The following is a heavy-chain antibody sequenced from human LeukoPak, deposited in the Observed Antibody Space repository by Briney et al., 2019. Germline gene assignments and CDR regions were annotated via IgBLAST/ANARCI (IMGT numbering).Heavy chain of an antibody. CDR3: ARVLGDGYSDY. Sequence: KASETLSLTCTVSGGSISSYYWSWIRQPPGKGLDWIGYIYYNGNTNYNPPLKSRVTISVDTSKNQFSLNLSSVTAADTAAYYCARVLGDGYSDYWGQGTLVTVSS. J-gene: IGHJ4*02. D-gene: IGHD5-24*01. CDR1: GGSISSYY. CDR2: IYYNGNT. V-gene: IGHV4-59*08.